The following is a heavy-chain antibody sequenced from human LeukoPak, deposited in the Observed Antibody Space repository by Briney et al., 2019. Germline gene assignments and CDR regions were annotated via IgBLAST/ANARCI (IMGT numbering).Heavy chain of an antibody. Sequence: GGSLRLSCAASGFIFSDYYMTWVRLTPGTGLEWISYIAPSSNYINYAASVKGRFTVSRDNSGNSVYLQMNSLRAEDTAVYYCSRDPRLMDFWGQGTPVTVSS. J-gene: IGHJ4*02. CDR2: IAPSSNYI. D-gene: IGHD2-8*01. V-gene: IGHV3-11*05. CDR3: SRDPRLMDF. CDR1: GFIFSDYY.